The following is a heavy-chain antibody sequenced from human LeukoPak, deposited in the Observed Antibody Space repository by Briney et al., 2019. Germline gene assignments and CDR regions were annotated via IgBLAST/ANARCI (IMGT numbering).Heavy chain of an antibody. D-gene: IGHD5-18*01. CDR3: AREHTMDTAMENWFDP. J-gene: IGHJ5*02. V-gene: IGHV1-2*02. CDR1: GYTFTGYY. CDR2: INPNSGGT. Sequence: ASVPVSCKASGYTFTGYYMHWVRQAPGQGLEWMGWINPNSGGTNYAQKFQGRVTMTRDTSISTAYMELSRLRSDDTAVYYCAREHTMDTAMENWFDPWGQGNLVPVSS.